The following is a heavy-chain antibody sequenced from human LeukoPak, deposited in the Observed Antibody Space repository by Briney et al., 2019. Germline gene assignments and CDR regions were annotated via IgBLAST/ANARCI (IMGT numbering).Heavy chain of an antibody. J-gene: IGHJ3*02. CDR3: ARPYYYGSGSDAFDI. V-gene: IGHV5-51*01. CDR2: IYPGDSDT. D-gene: IGHD3-10*01. Sequence: HGESLKISCKGSGYNFTTHWIGWVRQMPGRGLEWMGIIYPGDSDTRYSPSFQGQVTISADKSISTAYLQWSSLKASDTAMYYCARPYYYGSGSDAFDIWGQGTMVTVSS. CDR1: GYNFTTHW.